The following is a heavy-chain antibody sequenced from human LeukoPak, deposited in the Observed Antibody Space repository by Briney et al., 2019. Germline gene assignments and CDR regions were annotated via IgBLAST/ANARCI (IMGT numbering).Heavy chain of an antibody. J-gene: IGHJ4*02. Sequence: GASVKDSCKASGYTFTIYYIHWVRQAPGRGLEWMGVINPSGDSTTYAQGFEGRLTMTRDTSTSTVYMDLSSLTSEDTAVYFCARDKRGSLDYWGQGTLVVVSS. CDR3: ARDKRGSLDY. CDR1: GYTFTIYY. V-gene: IGHV1-46*01. D-gene: IGHD3-10*01. CDR2: INPSGDST.